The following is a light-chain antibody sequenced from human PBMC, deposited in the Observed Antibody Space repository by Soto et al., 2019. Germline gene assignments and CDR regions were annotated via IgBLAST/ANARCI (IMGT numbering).Light chain of an antibody. J-gene: IGKJ1*01. Sequence: DIHVTQSPTTLSASLLDTVSITCRARQTISSWLAWYQQKPGKAPKLLIYKASTLKSGVPSRFSGSGSGTEFTLTISSLQPDDFATYYCQHYNSYSEAFGQGTMVDIK. CDR3: QHYNSYSEA. V-gene: IGKV1-5*03. CDR1: QTISSW. CDR2: KAS.